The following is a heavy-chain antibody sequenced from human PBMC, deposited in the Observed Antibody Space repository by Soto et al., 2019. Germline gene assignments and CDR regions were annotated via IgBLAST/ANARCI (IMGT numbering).Heavy chain of an antibody. CDR1: GGTFSSYA. CDR2: IIPIFGTA. Sequence: QVQLVQSGAEVKKPGSSVKVSCKASGGTFSSYAISWVRQAPGQGLEWMGGIIPIFGTANYAQKFQGRVTITADESTSTAYMELSSLRSEDTAVYYCARDIVVVPAAINYYYYGMDVWGQGTTVTVS. J-gene: IGHJ6*02. CDR3: ARDIVVVPAAINYYYYGMDV. V-gene: IGHV1-69*01. D-gene: IGHD2-2*01.